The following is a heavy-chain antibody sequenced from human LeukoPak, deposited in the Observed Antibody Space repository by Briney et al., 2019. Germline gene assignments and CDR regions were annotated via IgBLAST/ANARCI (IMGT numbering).Heavy chain of an antibody. CDR1: GYTLTSYF. V-gene: IGHV1-46*01. J-gene: IGHJ5*01. D-gene: IGHD6-13*01. CDR3: ARGYSSSWFDS. CDR2: INPSGGST. Sequence: ASVKVSCKASGYTLTSYFIHWVRQAPGQGLGWMGIINPSGGSTSYAQKFQGRVTMTRDTSTSTVYMELISLRSEDTAVYYCARGYSSSWFDSWGQGTLVTVSS.